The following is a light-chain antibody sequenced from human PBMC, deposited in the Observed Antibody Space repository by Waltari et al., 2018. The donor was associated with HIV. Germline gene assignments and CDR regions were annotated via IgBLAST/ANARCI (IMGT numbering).Light chain of an antibody. CDR3: QQYFSNPRT. CDR1: QNVLHSSNRNNY. J-gene: IGKJ1*01. CDR2: WAS. Sequence: DIVMTQSPDSLVVSLGERATINCKSSQNVLHSSNRNNYLAWYQQKPGQPPKLLIYWASSRGSGVPDRFSGSGSGTDFTLTISSLQAEDVAVYYCQQYFSNPRTFGQGTKVEIK. V-gene: IGKV4-1*01.